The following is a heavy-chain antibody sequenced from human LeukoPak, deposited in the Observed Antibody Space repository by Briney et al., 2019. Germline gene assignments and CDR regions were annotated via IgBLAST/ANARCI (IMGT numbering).Heavy chain of an antibody. Sequence: PSETLSLTCTVSGDSISSYYWSWIRQPPGKGLEWIGHIHYSGSTDYNPSLKSRVTISVDTSKNQFSLRLISVTAADTAVYYCARAGGVTTAPLDLDRWGRGTLVTVSP. D-gene: IGHD4-17*01. V-gene: IGHV4-59*01. CDR2: IHYSGST. CDR3: ARAGGVTTAPLDLDR. CDR1: GDSISSYY. J-gene: IGHJ2*01.